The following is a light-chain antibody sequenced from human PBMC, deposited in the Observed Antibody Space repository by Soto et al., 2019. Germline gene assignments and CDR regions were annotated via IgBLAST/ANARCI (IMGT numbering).Light chain of an antibody. V-gene: IGKV3-15*01. Sequence: SVLTQSPATLSVSPGDGATLSCRASQSVGSNLAWYQQKPGQAPRLLIYGASTRATGIPARFSGSGSGTEFTLTISSLQSEDFAVYYCQQYNNWSITFGQGTRLEIK. CDR3: QQYNNWSIT. CDR2: GAS. J-gene: IGKJ5*01. CDR1: QSVGSN.